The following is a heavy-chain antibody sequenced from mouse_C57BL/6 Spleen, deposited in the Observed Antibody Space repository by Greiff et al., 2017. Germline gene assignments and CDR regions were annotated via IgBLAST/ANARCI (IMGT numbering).Heavy chain of an antibody. Sequence: QVQLQQSGAELVRPGASVTLSCTASGYTFTDYEMHWVKQTPVHGLEWIGAIDPETGGTAYNQKFKGKAILTADKSSSTAYMELRSLTSEDSAVYYCTRQLGHWYFDVWGTGTTVTVSS. J-gene: IGHJ1*03. CDR3: TRQLGHWYFDV. CDR1: GYTFTDYE. D-gene: IGHD3-1*01. CDR2: IDPETGGT. V-gene: IGHV1-15*01.